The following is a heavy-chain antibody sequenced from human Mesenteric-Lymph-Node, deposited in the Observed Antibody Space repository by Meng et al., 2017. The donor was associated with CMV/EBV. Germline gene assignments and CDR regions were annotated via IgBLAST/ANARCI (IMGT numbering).Heavy chain of an antibody. CDR1: GFTFSSYS. CDR3: ARGGY. J-gene: IGHJ4*02. CDR2: ISSNSNYI. V-gene: IGHV3-21*04. Sequence: GESLKISCAASGFTFSSYSMNWVRQAPGKGLEWVSSISSNSNYIHYADSVKGRFTISRDNAENSVYLQMNSLRAEDTAVYYCARGGYWGQGTLVTVSS.